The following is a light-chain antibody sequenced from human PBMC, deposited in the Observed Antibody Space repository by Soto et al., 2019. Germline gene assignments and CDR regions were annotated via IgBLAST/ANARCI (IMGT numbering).Light chain of an antibody. J-gene: IGLJ1*01. CDR3: SSYTSSNTFYV. CDR2: EVS. CDR1: SSDVGGYDY. V-gene: IGLV2-14*01. Sequence: QSVLTQPASVSGSPGQSITISCTGTSSDVGGYDYVSWYQQHPGKAPKLMIYEVSNRPSGASNRFSGSKSGNTASLTISGLQAEDEADYYCSSYTSSNTFYVFGTGTKLTVL.